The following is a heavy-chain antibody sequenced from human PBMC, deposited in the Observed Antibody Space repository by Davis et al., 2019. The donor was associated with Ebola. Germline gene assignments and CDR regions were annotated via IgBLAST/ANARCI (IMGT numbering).Heavy chain of an antibody. CDR3: AREAGVRFLGSMDV. J-gene: IGHJ6*03. D-gene: IGHD3-3*01. CDR1: GFTFSSYG. CDR2: IWYDGSNK. Sequence: GESLKISCAASGFTFSSYGMHWVRQAPGKGLEWVAVIWYDGSNKYYADSVKGRFTISRDNSKNTLYLQMNSLRAEDTAVYYCAREAGVRFLGSMDVWGKGTTVTVSS. V-gene: IGHV3-33*08.